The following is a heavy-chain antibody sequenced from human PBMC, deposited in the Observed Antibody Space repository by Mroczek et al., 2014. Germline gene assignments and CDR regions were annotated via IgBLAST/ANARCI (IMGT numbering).Heavy chain of an antibody. CDR1: GGSISSGGYY. CDR2: IYYSGST. V-gene: IGHV4-31*03. CDR3: ARAGIDGRWLQFFYFDY. Sequence: QVQLQESGPGLVKPSQTLSLTCTVSGGSISSGGYYWSWIRQHPGKGLEWIGYIYYSGSTYYNPSLKSRVTISVDTSKNQFSLKLSSVTAADTAVYYCARAGIDGRWLQFFYFDYWGQGTLVTVSS. J-gene: IGHJ4*02. D-gene: IGHD5-24*01.